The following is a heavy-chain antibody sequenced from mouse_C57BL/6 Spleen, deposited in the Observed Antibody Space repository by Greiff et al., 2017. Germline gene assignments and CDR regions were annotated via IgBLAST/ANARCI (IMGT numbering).Heavy chain of an antibody. Sequence: EVNVVESGGGLVQPGGSLKLSCAASGFTFSDYYMYWVRQTPEKRLEWVAYISNGGGSTYYPDTVKGRFTISRDNAKNTLYLQMSRLKSEDTAMYYCARQLGEYFDYWGQGTTLTVSS. V-gene: IGHV5-12*01. D-gene: IGHD4-1*01. CDR1: GFTFSDYY. J-gene: IGHJ2*01. CDR3: ARQLGEYFDY. CDR2: ISNGGGST.